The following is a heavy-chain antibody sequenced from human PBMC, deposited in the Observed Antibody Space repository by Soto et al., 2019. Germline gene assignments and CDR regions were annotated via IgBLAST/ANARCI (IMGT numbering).Heavy chain of an antibody. CDR3: ARDFKEYGSGSYWDY. D-gene: IGHD3-10*01. J-gene: IGHJ4*02. V-gene: IGHV3-66*01. CDR2: IYSGGST. Sequence: GGSLRLSCAASGFTVSSNYMSWVRQAPGKGLEWVSVIYSGGSTYYADSVKGRFTISRDNSKNTLYLQMNSLRAEDTAVYYCARDFKEYGSGSYWDYWGQGTLVTVSS. CDR1: GFTVSSNY.